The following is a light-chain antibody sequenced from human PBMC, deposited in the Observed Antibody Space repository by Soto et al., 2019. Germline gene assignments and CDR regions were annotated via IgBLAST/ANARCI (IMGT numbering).Light chain of an antibody. CDR2: DVS. V-gene: IGKV1-5*01. CDR3: QQHNSFSIT. J-gene: IGKJ5*01. CDR1: QSISGW. Sequence: DIQMTQSPSTLSASVGDRVTITCRASQSISGWLAWYQQKPGKAPKLLIYDVSSLESGVPSRFSGSGSGTEFTLAISSLQPDDFATYYCQQHNSFSITFGQGTRLEIK.